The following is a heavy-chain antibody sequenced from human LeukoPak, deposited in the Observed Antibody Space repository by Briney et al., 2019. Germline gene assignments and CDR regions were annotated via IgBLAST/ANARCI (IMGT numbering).Heavy chain of an antibody. CDR2: ISSSSSYI. CDR3: ARDLFGYYGSGREDY. V-gene: IGHV3-21*04. Sequence: GGSLRLSCAASGFTFSSYSMNWVRQAPGKGLEWVSSISSSSSYIYYADSVKGRFTISRDNAKNSLYLQMNSLRAEDTAVYYCARDLFGYYGSGREDYWGQGTLVTVSS. D-gene: IGHD3-10*01. J-gene: IGHJ4*02. CDR1: GFTFSSYS.